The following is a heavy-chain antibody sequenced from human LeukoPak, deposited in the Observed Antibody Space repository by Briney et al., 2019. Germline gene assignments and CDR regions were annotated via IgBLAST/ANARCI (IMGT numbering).Heavy chain of an antibody. CDR2: VSNNGGST. D-gene: IGHD1-26*01. CDR3: AKKSSGNYYYYFDY. Sequence: SGGSLRLSCAASEFTFSSYAMSWVRQAPGKGLMWVSSVSNNGGSTYYADSVKGRFTISRDNSRNTLYLQMNSLRAEDTAVYYCAKKSSGNYYYYFDYWGQGTLVTVSS. V-gene: IGHV3-23*01. CDR1: EFTFSSYA. J-gene: IGHJ4*02.